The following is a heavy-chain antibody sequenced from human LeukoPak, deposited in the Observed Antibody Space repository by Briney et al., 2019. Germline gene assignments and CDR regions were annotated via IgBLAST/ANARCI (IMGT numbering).Heavy chain of an antibody. V-gene: IGHV3-48*01. CDR2: ISSSSSTI. D-gene: IGHD3-3*01. CDR3: AAARFLWGPGYMDV. J-gene: IGHJ6*03. CDR1: GFTFSSYS. Sequence: PGGSLRLSCAASGFTFSSYSMNWVRQAPGQGLEWVSYISSSSSTIYYADSVKGRFTISRDNAKNSLYLQMNSLRAEDTAVYYRAAARFLWGPGYMDVWGKGTTVTVSS.